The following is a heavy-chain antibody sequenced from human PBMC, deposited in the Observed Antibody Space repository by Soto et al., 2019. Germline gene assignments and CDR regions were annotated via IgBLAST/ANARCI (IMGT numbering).Heavy chain of an antibody. Sequence: GGSLRLSCAASGFTFSSYGMHWVRQAPGKGLEWVAVIWYDGSNKYYADSVKGRFTISRDNSKNTLYLQMNSLRAEDTAVYYCARSYYGSGTLEHPRSNLGYFQHWGQGTLVTVSS. J-gene: IGHJ1*01. CDR3: ARSYYGSGTLEHPRSNLGYFQH. CDR2: IWYDGSNK. V-gene: IGHV3-33*08. CDR1: GFTFSSYG. D-gene: IGHD3-10*01.